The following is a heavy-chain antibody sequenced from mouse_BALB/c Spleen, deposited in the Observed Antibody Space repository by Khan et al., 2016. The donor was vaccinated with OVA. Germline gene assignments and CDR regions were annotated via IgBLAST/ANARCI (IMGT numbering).Heavy chain of an antibody. Sequence: QVQLKESGPGLVAPSQSLSITCTVSGFSLTSYGVSWVRQPPGKGLEWLGIIWGDGSTNYHSVLMFRLSISKDYSKSQVFLKLNSLQTDDTATYYVAKFYYGGVSNWYFDVWGAGTTVTVSS. CDR2: IWGDGST. J-gene: IGHJ1*01. CDR3: AKFYYGGVSNWYFDV. V-gene: IGHV2-3*01. CDR1: GFSLTSYG. D-gene: IGHD1-1*02.